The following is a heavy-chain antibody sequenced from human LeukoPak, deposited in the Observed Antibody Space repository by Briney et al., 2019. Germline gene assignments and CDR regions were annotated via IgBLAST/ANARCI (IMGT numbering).Heavy chain of an antibody. V-gene: IGHV3-23*01. Sequence: GGSLRLSCAASGFTFSSYAMSWVRQAPGKGLEWVSAISGSGGSTYYADSVKGRFTISRDNSENTLYLQMNSLRAEDTAVYYCAKGHYYDSSGYPEYFQHWGQGTLVTVSS. CDR1: GFTFSSYA. CDR3: AKGHYYDSSGYPEYFQH. J-gene: IGHJ1*01. CDR2: ISGSGGST. D-gene: IGHD3-22*01.